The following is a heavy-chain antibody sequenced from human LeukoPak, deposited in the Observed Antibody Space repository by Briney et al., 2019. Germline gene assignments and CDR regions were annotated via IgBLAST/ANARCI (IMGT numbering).Heavy chain of an antibody. CDR1: GGSISSSRYY. CDR3: ALLRTTVSY. CDR2: IYYSGSI. D-gene: IGHD4-17*01. Sequence: PSETLSLTCIVSGGSISSSRYYWGWIRQPPGKGLEWIGNIYYSGSIYYNPSHKSRVTISVDTSKNQFSLKLSPVTAADTAVYYCALLRTTVSYWGQGTLVTVSP. J-gene: IGHJ4*02. V-gene: IGHV4-39*01.